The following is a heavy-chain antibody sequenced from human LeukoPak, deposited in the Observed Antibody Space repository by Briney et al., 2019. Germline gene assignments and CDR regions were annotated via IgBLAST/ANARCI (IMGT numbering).Heavy chain of an antibody. Sequence: ASVKVSCKASGYTFNSYGIIWVRQAPGQGLEWMGWISAYDGNTNYAQKFQGRVTMTTDTSTRTAYMELRSLSSDDTAVYYCARGMTGYCSSTSCGYWGQGTLVTVSS. D-gene: IGHD2-2*01. J-gene: IGHJ4*02. CDR1: GYTFNSYG. CDR2: ISAYDGNT. CDR3: ARGMTGYCSSTSCGY. V-gene: IGHV1-18*01.